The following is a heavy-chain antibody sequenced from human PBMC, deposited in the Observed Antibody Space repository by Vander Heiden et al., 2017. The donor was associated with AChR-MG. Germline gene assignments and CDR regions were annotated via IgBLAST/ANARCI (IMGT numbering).Heavy chain of an antibody. D-gene: IGHD1-26*01. J-gene: IGHJ4*02. Sequence: EVQLVESGGGLVQPGGSLRLSCAASGFTFRNFWMSWVRQAPGKGLEWVANINKDGSDKYYVGSVKGRFTISRDNAKRSLYLQMNSLRVEDTAVYYCANSEDPWGWGQGTLVIVSS. CDR2: INKDGSDK. CDR1: GFTFRNFW. CDR3: ANSEDPWG. V-gene: IGHV3-7*01.